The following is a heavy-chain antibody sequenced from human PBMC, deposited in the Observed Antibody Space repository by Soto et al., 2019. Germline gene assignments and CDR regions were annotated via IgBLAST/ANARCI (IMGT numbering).Heavy chain of an antibody. CDR1: GLTFSTSA. V-gene: IGHV3-30-3*01. D-gene: IGHD3-10*01. CDR2: ISHDGSHE. Sequence: GGSLRLSCAASGLTFSTSAMHWVRQAPGKGLEWVAMISHDGSHEYYGDSVKGRFSVSRDSSHNILHLQMNSLRIEDTAVYFCARNTDHRLVRGWLDPWGQGTLVTVSS. J-gene: IGHJ5*02. CDR3: ARNTDHRLVRGWLDP.